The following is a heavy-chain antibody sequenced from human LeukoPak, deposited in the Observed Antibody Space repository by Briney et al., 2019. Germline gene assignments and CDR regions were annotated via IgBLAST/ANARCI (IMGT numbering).Heavy chain of an antibody. D-gene: IGHD3-22*01. CDR1: GGSFSGYY. CDR2: INHSGST. Sequence: PSETLSLTCAVYGGSFSGYYWSWIRQPPGKGLEWIGEINHSGSTNYNPSLKSRVTISVDTSKNQFSLKLSSVTAADTAVYYCARGLGSGYYSNWFDPWSQGTLVTVSS. J-gene: IGHJ5*02. V-gene: IGHV4-34*01. CDR3: ARGLGSGYYSNWFDP.